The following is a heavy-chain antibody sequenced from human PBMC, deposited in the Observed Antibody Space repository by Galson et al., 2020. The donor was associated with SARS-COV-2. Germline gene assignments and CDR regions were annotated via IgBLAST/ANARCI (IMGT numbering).Heavy chain of an antibody. J-gene: IGHJ4*02. Sequence: ASVKVSCKASGYTFTSYYLHWLRQAPGHGLEWVGIINPRDDITAYAQKFQGRVTMTKDTSTSTVYMELSRLIPEDTAVYYCAREWGATSSSVFDLWGRGTMVTVSS. CDR1: GYTFTSYY. V-gene: IGHV1-46*01. CDR2: INPRDDIT. D-gene: IGHD1-26*01. CDR3: AREWGATSSSVFDL.